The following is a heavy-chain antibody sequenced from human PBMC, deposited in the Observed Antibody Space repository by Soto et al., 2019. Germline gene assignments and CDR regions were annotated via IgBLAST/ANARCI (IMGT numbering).Heavy chain of an antibody. V-gene: IGHV3-23*01. CDR1: GFSFRTYA. CDR2: MSNSGDLN. J-gene: IGHJ4*02. Sequence: GGSLRLSCAASGFSFRTYAMGWVRQAPGKGLEWVSVMSNSGDLNYYADSVKGRFTISRDNSENTLYLQMSSLRAEDAAIYYCAKDAARTNRRYHFDYWGQGTLVTVSS. CDR3: AKDAARTNRRYHFDY. D-gene: IGHD1-1*01.